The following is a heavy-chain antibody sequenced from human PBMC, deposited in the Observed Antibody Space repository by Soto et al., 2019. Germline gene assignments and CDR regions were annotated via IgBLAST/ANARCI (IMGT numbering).Heavy chain of an antibody. D-gene: IGHD6-19*01. CDR2: ISSSSSYK. J-gene: IGHJ6*02. CDR1: GFTFSDYY. V-gene: IGHV3-11*05. Sequence: QVQLVESGGGLVKPGGSLRLSCAASGFTFSDYYMSWIRQAPGKGLEWVAYISSSSSYKNYADSVKGRFTISRDNSKNKLNLQMNRLRAEDTAVYYCAKDRGWYIKPLYYYGMDVWGQGTTVTVSS. CDR3: AKDRGWYIKPLYYYGMDV.